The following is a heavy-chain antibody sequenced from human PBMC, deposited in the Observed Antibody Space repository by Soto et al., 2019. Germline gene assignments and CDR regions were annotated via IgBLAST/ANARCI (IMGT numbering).Heavy chain of an antibody. CDR3: AKKLSGFVVNSDS. V-gene: IGHV4-59*12. Sequence: SESLTLTCTVSGGTIGNYYRCWIRQPPGKGLEWIAYIHYSGSTWYKPSLKSRVTISVDKSRNKLSLKMSSVTVADTAVYFCAKKLSGFVVNSDSWGQGTMVTVSS. D-gene: IGHD3-9*01. CDR1: GGTIGNYY. CDR2: IHYSGST. J-gene: IGHJ3*01.